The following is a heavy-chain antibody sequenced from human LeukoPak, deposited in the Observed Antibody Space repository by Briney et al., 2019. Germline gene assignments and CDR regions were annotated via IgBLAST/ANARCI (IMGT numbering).Heavy chain of an antibody. CDR2: ISSSGTK. Sequence: PGGSLRLSCAASGFTFSSYNMNWVRQAPGKGLEWVSCISSSGTKYYADSVKGRFTTSRDNGKSSLFLEMNSLRDEDTAVYYCARGPSSSSWSRFDPWGQGTLVTVSS. CDR3: ARGPSSSSWSRFDP. J-gene: IGHJ5*02. CDR1: GFTFSSYN. D-gene: IGHD6-13*01. V-gene: IGHV3-48*02.